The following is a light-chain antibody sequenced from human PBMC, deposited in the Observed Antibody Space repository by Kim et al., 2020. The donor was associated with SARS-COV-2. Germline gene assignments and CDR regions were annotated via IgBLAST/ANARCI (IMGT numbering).Light chain of an antibody. CDR1: RSNIGSNS. CDR3: AAWDDSLSGPV. J-gene: IGLJ3*02. V-gene: IGLV1-47*02. CDR2: TTN. Sequence: ELTQPPSTSGTPGQMVTISCSGSRSNIGSNSVYWYQHLPGTAPKLLIYTTNQRPSGVPDRFSGSRSGTSASLAISGLRSEDEADYYCAAWDDSLSGPVLGGGTQLTVL.